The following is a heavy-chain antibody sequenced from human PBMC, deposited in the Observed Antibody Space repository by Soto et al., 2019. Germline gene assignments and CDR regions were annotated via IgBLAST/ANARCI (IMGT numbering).Heavy chain of an antibody. CDR2: ISYDGSNK. J-gene: IGHJ4*02. CDR3: AKDSEWELLLLVDY. D-gene: IGHD1-26*01. V-gene: IGHV3-30*18. CDR1: GFTFSSYG. Sequence: QVQLVESGGGVVQPGRALRLSCAASGFTFSSYGMHWVRQAPGRGLEWVAVISYDGSNKYYADSVKGRLTISRDNSKNTLYLQMNSLRAEDTAVYYCAKDSEWELLLLVDYWGQGTLVTVSS.